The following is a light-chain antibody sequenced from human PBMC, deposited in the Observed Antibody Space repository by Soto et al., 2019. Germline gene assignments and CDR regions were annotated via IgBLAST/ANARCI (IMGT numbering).Light chain of an antibody. J-gene: IGLJ3*02. Sequence: QSALTQPASMSGSPGQSISISCTGTSGDDGFYDFVSWYQQHPGKVPRLIIYGVTKRPSGVSHRFSGSKSGNTASLTISGLQVEDEADYSCALYTGSSTYVFGGGTKLTVL. CDR2: GVT. CDR3: ALYTGSSTYV. V-gene: IGLV2-14*03. CDR1: SGDDGFYDF.